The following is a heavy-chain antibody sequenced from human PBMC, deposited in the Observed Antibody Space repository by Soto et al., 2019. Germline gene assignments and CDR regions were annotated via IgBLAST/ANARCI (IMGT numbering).Heavy chain of an antibody. D-gene: IGHD3-16*02. CDR3: AKDRNEYYDYIWGSYRYTTFDY. CDR2: ISYDGSNK. J-gene: IGHJ4*02. CDR1: GFTFSSYG. Sequence: GGSLRLSCAASGFTFSSYGMHWVRQAPGKGLEWVAVISYDGSNKYYADSVKGRFTISRDNSKNTLYLQMNSLRAEDTAVYYCAKDRNEYYDYIWGSYRYTTFDYWGQGTLVTVSS. V-gene: IGHV3-30*18.